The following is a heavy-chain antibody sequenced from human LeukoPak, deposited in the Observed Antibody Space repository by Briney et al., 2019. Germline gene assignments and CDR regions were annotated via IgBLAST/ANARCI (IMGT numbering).Heavy chain of an antibody. D-gene: IGHD3-9*01. J-gene: IGHJ5*02. CDR1: GYTFTGYY. Sequence: ASVKVSCKASGYTFTGYYMHWVRRAPGQGLEWMGWINPNSGGTNYAQKFQGRVTMTRDTSISTAYMELSRLRSDDTAVYYCARETHRVLRYFDWSPRTKWFDPWGQGTLVTVSS. CDR3: ARETHRVLRYFDWSPRTKWFDP. V-gene: IGHV1-2*02. CDR2: INPNSGGT.